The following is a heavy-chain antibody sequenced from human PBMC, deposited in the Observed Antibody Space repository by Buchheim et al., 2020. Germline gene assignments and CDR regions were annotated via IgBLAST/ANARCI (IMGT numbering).Heavy chain of an antibody. J-gene: IGHJ2*01. CDR2: ISSSNDAI. Sequence: EAQLVESGGGLVQPGGSLRLSCTASGFSFTTYSMNWFRQTPGKGLEWVSFISSSNDAIYYADSVKGRFTISRHNAKNSLYLQMNSLRAEDTAVYYCARDMGYGDSVYWYFDLWGRGTL. V-gene: IGHV3-48*01. CDR1: GFSFTTYS. CDR3: ARDMGYGDSVYWYFDL. D-gene: IGHD4-17*01.